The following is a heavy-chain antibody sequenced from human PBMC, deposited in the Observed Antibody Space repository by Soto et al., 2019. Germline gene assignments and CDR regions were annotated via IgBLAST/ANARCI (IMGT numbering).Heavy chain of an antibody. Sequence: GGSLRLSCAASGFTFSSYAMSWVHQAPGKGLEWVSAISGSGGSTYYADSVKGRFTISRDNSKNTLYLQMNSLRAEDTAVYYCAKGDIVATITSGWGQGTLVTSPQ. CDR2: ISGSGGST. D-gene: IGHD5-12*01. CDR3: AKGDIVATITSG. CDR1: GFTFSSYA. V-gene: IGHV3-23*01. J-gene: IGHJ4*02.